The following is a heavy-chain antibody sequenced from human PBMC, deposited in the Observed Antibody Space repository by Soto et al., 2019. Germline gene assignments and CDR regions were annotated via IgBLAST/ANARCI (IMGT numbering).Heavy chain of an antibody. J-gene: IGHJ6*03. CDR3: ARGSWYSRGNYMDV. D-gene: IGHD6-13*01. Sequence: GGSLRLSCAASGFTFSSYWMSWVRQAPGKGLEWVANIKQDGSEKYYVDSVKGRFTISRDNAKNSLYLQMNSLRAEDTAVYYCARGSWYSRGNYMDVWGKGTTVTVSS. V-gene: IGHV3-7*01. CDR1: GFTFSSYW. CDR2: IKQDGSEK.